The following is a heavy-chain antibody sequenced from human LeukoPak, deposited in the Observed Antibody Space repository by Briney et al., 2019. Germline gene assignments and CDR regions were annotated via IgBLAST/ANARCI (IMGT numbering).Heavy chain of an antibody. D-gene: IGHD3-16*02. V-gene: IGHV1-2*02. CDR2: INPNSGGT. Sequence: ASVKVSCKASGYTFTGYYMHWVRQAPGQGLEWMGWINPNSGGTNYAQKLQGRVTMTTDTSTSTAYMELRSLRSDDTAVYYCARDRNTFGGVIVISWYFDLWGRGTLVTVSS. CDR3: ARDRNTFGGVIVISWYFDL. CDR1: GYTFTGYY. J-gene: IGHJ2*01.